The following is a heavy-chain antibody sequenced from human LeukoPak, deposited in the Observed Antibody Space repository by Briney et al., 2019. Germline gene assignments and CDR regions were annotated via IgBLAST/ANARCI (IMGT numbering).Heavy chain of an antibody. Sequence: GGSLRLSCAASGFTFSSYAMHWVRQAPGKGLEWVAVISYDGSNKYYADSVKGRFTISRDNSKSTLYLQMNSLRAEDTAVYYCASPNSIAVAGLPFDYWGQGTLVTVSS. J-gene: IGHJ4*02. V-gene: IGHV3-30-3*01. D-gene: IGHD6-19*01. CDR3: ASPNSIAVAGLPFDY. CDR1: GFTFSSYA. CDR2: ISYDGSNK.